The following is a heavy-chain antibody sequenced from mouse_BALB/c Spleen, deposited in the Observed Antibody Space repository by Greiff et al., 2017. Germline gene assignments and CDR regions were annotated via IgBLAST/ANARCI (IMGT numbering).Heavy chain of an antibody. CDR3: ARYYRYEAMDY. V-gene: IGHV1-7*01. D-gene: IGHD2-14*01. J-gene: IGHJ4*01. CDR1: GYTFTSYW. Sequence: VKLQESGAELAKPGASVKMSCKASGYTFTSYWMHWVKQRPGQGLEWIGYINPSTGYTEYNQKFKDKATLTADKSSSTAYMQLSSLTSEDSAVYYCARYYRYEAMDYWGQGTSVTVSS. CDR2: INPSTGYT.